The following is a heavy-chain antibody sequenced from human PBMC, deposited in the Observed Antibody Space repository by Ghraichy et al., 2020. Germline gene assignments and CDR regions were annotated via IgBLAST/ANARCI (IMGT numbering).Heavy chain of an antibody. CDR1: TFIMSSTY. CDR3: ARTFYYGSGSPMAPTTYYFDY. J-gene: IGHJ4*02. CDR2: IYSGGTT. V-gene: IGHV3-53*04. Sequence: GGSLRLSCTASTFIMSSTYMSWVRQAPGKGLEWISIIYSGGTTYYTDSVKGRFTIARQNSKNTLYLQMNSLRSDDTAVYYCARTFYYGSGSPMAPTTYYFDYWGQGTLVTVSS. D-gene: IGHD3-10*01.